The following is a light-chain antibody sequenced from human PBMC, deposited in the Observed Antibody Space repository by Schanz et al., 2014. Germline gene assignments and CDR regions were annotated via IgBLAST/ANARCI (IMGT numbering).Light chain of an antibody. Sequence: QSALTQPASVSGSPGQSITISCTGTSSDVGNYGLVSWYQLHPGKAPKLIIYEGSQRPSTVSNRFSGSKSDNTASLTISGLQTEDADNYYCCSFAGSHVVFGGGTQLTVL. CDR1: SSDVGNYGL. CDR2: EGS. V-gene: IGLV2-23*01. CDR3: CSFAGSHVV. J-gene: IGLJ2*01.